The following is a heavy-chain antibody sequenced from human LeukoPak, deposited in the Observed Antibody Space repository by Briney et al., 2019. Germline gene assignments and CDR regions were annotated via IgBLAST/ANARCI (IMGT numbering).Heavy chain of an antibody. CDR1: GGSISSSSYY. D-gene: IGHD2-2*01. CDR2: IYYSGST. Sequence: PSETLSLTCTVSGGSISSSSYYWGWIRQPPGKGLEWIGSIYYSGSTNYNPSLKSRVTISVDTSKNQFSLKLSSVTAADTAVYYCARVVSAMPNWFDPWGQGTLVTVSS. J-gene: IGHJ5*02. V-gene: IGHV4-39*07. CDR3: ARVVSAMPNWFDP.